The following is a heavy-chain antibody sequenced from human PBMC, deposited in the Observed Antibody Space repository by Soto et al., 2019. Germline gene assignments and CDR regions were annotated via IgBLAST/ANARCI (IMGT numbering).Heavy chain of an antibody. J-gene: IGHJ6*02. CDR3: ARGKGMEENYYYYGMDV. V-gene: IGHV1-3*01. CDR1: GYSFSTHS. D-gene: IGHD1-1*01. Sequence: ASVKVSCKASGYSFSTHSMHLVRQAPGQGLEWMGWINGGNGNTKYSQKFRDRVTITRDASASTGYMELSSLRSEDTAVYYCARGKGMEENYYYYGMDVWGQGTTVTVSS. CDR2: INGGNGNT.